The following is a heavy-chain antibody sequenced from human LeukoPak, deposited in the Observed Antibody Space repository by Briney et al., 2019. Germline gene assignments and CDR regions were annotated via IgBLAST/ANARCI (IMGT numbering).Heavy chain of an antibody. CDR2: IKQDGSEK. Sequence: TGGSLRLSCAASGFTFSSYWMSWVRQAPGKGLEWVANIKQDGSEKYYVDSVKGRFTISRDNAKNSLYLQMNSLRAEDTAVYYCARVSWVAAAGTFDYWGQEPWSPSPQ. D-gene: IGHD6-13*01. J-gene: IGHJ4*01. CDR3: ARVSWVAAAGTFDY. CDR1: GFTFSSYW. V-gene: IGHV3-7*01.